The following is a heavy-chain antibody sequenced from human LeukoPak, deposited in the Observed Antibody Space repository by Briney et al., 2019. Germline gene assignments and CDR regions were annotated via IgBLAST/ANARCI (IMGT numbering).Heavy chain of an antibody. CDR2: ISAYNGNT. D-gene: IGHD6-19*01. CDR3: ARVLGLGYSSGWYGLNFDY. CDR1: GYTFTSYG. V-gene: IGHV1-18*01. Sequence: ASVKVSCKASGYTFTSYGISWVRQGPGQGLEWMGRISAYNGNTNYAQKLQGRVTMTTDTSTSTAYMELRSRRSDDTAVYYCARVLGLGYSSGWYGLNFDYWGQGTLVTVSS. J-gene: IGHJ4*02.